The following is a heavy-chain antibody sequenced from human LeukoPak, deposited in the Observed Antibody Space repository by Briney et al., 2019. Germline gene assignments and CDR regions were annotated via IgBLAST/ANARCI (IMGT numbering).Heavy chain of an antibody. J-gene: IGHJ3*02. D-gene: IGHD4-17*01. Sequence: SETLSLTCAVSGYSISSGYYWSWIRPPPGKGLEWIGYIYYSGSTNYNPSLKSRVTISVDTSKNQFSLKLSSVTAADTAVYYCARVENDYGDYGAFDIWGQGTMVTVSS. V-gene: IGHV4-61*01. CDR2: IYYSGST. CDR3: ARVENDYGDYGAFDI. CDR1: GYSISSGYY.